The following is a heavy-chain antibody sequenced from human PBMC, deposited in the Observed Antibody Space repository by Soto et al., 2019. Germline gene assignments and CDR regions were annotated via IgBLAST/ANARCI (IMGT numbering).Heavy chain of an antibody. Sequence: GASVKVSCKASGGTFSIYAISWVRQAPGQGLEWMGGIIPIFGTANYAQKFQGRATITADESTSTAYMELSSLRSEDTAVYYCARARSGGEYYYYYYGMDVWGQGTTVTVSS. J-gene: IGHJ6*02. CDR1: GGTFSIYA. CDR2: IIPIFGTA. CDR3: ARARSGGEYYYYYYGMDV. V-gene: IGHV1-69*13. D-gene: IGHD2-15*01.